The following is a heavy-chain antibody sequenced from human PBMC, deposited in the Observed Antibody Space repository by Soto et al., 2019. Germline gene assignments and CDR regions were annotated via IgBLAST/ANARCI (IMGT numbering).Heavy chain of an antibody. Sequence: PETLSLTCPVSGGSISSSSYYWGWIRPPPGKGLEWIGNINHSGSTYYNPSLKSRVTISVDTSKNQFSLKLSSVTAADTAVYYCARGQDDFWSGYQKSQYNWFDPWGQGTLVTVSS. CDR3: ARGQDDFWSGYQKSQYNWFDP. CDR2: INHSGST. CDR1: GGSISSSSYY. J-gene: IGHJ5*02. D-gene: IGHD3-3*01. V-gene: IGHV4-39*07.